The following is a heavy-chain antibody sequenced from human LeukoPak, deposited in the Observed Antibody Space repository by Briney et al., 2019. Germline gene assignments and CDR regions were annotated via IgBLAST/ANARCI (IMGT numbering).Heavy chain of an antibody. D-gene: IGHD5-12*01. CDR3: AKVGYSGYEPGPFFDY. Sequence: EPGGSLRLSCAASRFIFSTYGMHWVRQAPGKGLEWVARISYDESSKYYADSVKGRFTISRDNSKNTLFLQMNSLRAEDTAVYYCAKVGYSGYEPGPFFDYWGQGTLVTVSS. J-gene: IGHJ4*02. CDR1: RFIFSTYG. V-gene: IGHV3-30*18. CDR2: ISYDESSK.